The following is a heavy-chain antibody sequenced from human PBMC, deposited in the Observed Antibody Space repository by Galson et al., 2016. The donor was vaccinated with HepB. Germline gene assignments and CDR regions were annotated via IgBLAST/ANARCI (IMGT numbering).Heavy chain of an antibody. CDR3: AKDLTVAAWVDP. J-gene: IGHJ5*02. Sequence: SLRLSCAASGFVFRMYPMSWVRQAPGKGLEWVSALSGTGGDTYYADSVKGRFTISRDNSKNILYLQMTSLRDEDTATYYCAKDLTVAAWVDPWGQGTLVTVSS. CDR2: LSGTGGDT. V-gene: IGHV3-23*01. D-gene: IGHD4-23*01. CDR1: GFVFRMYP.